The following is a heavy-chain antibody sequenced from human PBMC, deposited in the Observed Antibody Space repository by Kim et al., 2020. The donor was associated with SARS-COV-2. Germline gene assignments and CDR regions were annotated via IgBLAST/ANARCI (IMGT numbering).Heavy chain of an antibody. CDR3: TRGGMATIRWFDP. J-gene: IGHJ5*02. D-gene: IGHD5-12*01. V-gene: IGHV3-49*02. Sequence: YAASVKGRFTISRDDSKSIAYLQMNSLKTEDTAVYYCTRGGMATIRWFDPWGQGTLVTVSS.